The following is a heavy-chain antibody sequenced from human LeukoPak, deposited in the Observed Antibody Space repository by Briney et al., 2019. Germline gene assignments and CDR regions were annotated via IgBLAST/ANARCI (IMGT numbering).Heavy chain of an antibody. V-gene: IGHV1-8*03. CDR3: ATPSMIGISYGYVRLRN. D-gene: IGHD5-18*01. J-gene: IGHJ4*02. Sequence: GASVKVSCKASGYTFTSYGINWVRQSTGQGLEWMGWMNPPSGDTGYAQKFQGRVTITRNTSISTAYMELSGLTSEDTAVYYCATPSMIGISYGYVRLRNWGQGTLVTVSS. CDR2: MNPPSGDT. CDR1: GYTFTSYG.